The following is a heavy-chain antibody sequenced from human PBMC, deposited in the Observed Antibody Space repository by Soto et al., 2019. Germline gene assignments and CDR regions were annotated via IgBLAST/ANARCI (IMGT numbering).Heavy chain of an antibody. Sequence: EVQLLESGGGLVQPGGSLRLSCAASGFTFRGYAMSWVRQAPGKGLEWVSAISDSGADTYYADSVKGRFTISRDNSKNTLYLQMNSLGAEDTAMYYCAKPPPGFYWYYGMDVWGQGTTVTVSS. V-gene: IGHV3-23*01. J-gene: IGHJ6*02. CDR1: GFTFRGYA. CDR3: AKPPPGFYWYYGMDV. CDR2: ISDSGADT.